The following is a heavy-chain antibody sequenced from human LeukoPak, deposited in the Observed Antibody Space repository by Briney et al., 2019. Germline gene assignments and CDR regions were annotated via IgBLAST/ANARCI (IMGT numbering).Heavy chain of an antibody. CDR2: IYPGDSDT. J-gene: IGHJ4*02. D-gene: IGHD3-22*01. Sequence: GESLKISCKGSGYSFTSYWLGWVRQMPGKGLEWMGIIYPGDSDTRYSPSFQGQVTISADRSISTAELHWSSLKASDTAMYYCARLKDYFNSTGYEYWGQGTLVTVSS. CDR3: ARLKDYFNSTGYEY. CDR1: GYSFTSYW. V-gene: IGHV5-51*01.